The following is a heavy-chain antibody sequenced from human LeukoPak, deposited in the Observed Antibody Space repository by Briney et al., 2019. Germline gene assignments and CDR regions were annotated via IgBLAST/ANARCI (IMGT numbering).Heavy chain of an antibody. Sequence: PGGSLRLSCAASGFIVSNNYMNWVRQAPGKGLEWVSIIYSGDRTYYADSVKGRFTTSRDNSKNTVYLQVNSLTAEDTAVYYCAGGGNLFDYWGQGTLVTVSS. CDR2: IYSGDRT. CDR3: AGGGNLFDY. CDR1: GFIVSNNY. J-gene: IGHJ4*02. V-gene: IGHV3-53*01. D-gene: IGHD4-23*01.